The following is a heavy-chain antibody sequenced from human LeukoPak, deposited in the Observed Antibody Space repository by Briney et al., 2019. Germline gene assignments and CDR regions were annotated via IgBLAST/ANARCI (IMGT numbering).Heavy chain of an antibody. CDR3: AKDFPHINIVLMVYAPLGYFQN. D-gene: IGHD2-8*01. CDR1: GFTFSSYA. J-gene: IGHJ1*01. V-gene: IGHV3-23*01. Sequence: GGSLRLSCAASGFTFSSYAMSWVRQAPGKGLEWVSAISGSGGSTYYADSVKGRFTISRDNSKNTLYLQMNSLRAEDTAVYYWAKDFPHINIVLMVYAPLGYFQNWGQGTLVTVSS. CDR2: ISGSGGST.